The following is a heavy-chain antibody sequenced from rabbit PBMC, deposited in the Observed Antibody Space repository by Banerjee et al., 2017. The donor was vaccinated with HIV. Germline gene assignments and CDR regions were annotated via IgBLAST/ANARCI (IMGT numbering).Heavy chain of an antibody. CDR3: ARDAGYAGSNL. Sequence: QSLEESGGDLVKPGASLTLTCTASGFSFSDNYCMCWVRQAPGKGLEWIGYIGSGGSTYYATWAKGRFTISKTSSTTVTLQMTSLTAADTATYFCARDAGYAGSNLWGQGTLVTV. V-gene: IGHV1S40*01. J-gene: IGHJ4*01. CDR1: GFSFSDNYC. CDR2: IGSGGST. D-gene: IGHD4-2*01.